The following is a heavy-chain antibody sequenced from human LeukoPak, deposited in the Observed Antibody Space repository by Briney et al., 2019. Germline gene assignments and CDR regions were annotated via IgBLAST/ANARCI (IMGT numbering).Heavy chain of an antibody. CDR2: INPNSGGT. Sequence: ASVKVSFKASGYTFTDYYMHWVRQAPGQGLEWMGRINPNSGGTNYAQKFQGRVTMTRDTSISIGHMELSRLKSDDTAIYYCTADKKLGDFDYWGQGTLVTVSS. J-gene: IGHJ4*02. V-gene: IGHV1-2*06. D-gene: IGHD7-27*01. CDR3: TADKKLGDFDY. CDR1: GYTFTDYY.